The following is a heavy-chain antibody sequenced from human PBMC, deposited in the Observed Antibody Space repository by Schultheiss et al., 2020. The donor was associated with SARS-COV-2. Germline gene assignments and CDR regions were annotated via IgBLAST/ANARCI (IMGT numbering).Heavy chain of an antibody. CDR1: GYSISSGYY. Sequence: SETLSLTCAVSGYSISSGYYWGWIRQPPGKGLEWIGSAYHNGNTYYNPSLKSRVTISVDTSKNQFSLKLSSVTAADTAVYYCARDPVIHDSNAYWGQGTLVTVSS. D-gene: IGHD3-22*01. V-gene: IGHV4-38-2*02. J-gene: IGHJ4*02. CDR2: AYHNGNT. CDR3: ARDPVIHDSNAY.